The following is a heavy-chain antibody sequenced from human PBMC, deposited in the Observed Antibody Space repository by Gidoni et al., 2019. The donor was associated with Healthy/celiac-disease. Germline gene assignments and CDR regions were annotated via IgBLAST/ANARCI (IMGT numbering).Heavy chain of an antibody. Sequence: QVQLQASGPGLVKPSETLSLTCTVSGGSISSYYWSWIRQPPGKGLEWIGYIYYSGSTNYNPSLKSRVTISVDTSKNQFSLKLSSVTAADTAVYYCATSGYYYDSSGSLAFDIWGQGTMVTVSS. D-gene: IGHD3-22*01. V-gene: IGHV4-59*01. CDR3: ATSGYYYDSSGSLAFDI. J-gene: IGHJ3*02. CDR1: GGSISSYY. CDR2: IYYSGST.